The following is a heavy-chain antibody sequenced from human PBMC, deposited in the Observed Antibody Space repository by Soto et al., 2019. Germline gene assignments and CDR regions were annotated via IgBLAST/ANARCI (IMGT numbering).Heavy chain of an antibody. V-gene: IGHV3-15*01. CDR2: IKSKTDGGTT. CDR1: GFTFSNAL. Sequence: GGSLRLSCAASGFTFSNALMSWVRQAPGKGLEWVGRIKSKTDGGTTDYAAPVKGRFTISRDDSKNTLFLQMNSLKTEDTAVYYCTTDLPNGDYDFGSGYPFSGYGGQGTLVTVS. D-gene: IGHD3-3*01. J-gene: IGHJ4*02. CDR3: TTDLPNGDYDFGSGYPFSGY.